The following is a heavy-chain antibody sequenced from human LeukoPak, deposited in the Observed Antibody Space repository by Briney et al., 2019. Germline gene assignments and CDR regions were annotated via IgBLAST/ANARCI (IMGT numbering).Heavy chain of an antibody. CDR3: ARRRYYGSGSYAFGYYYMDV. J-gene: IGHJ6*03. Sequence: SETLSLTCAVYGGSFSGYYWSWIRQPPGKGLEWIGEINHSGSTNYNPSLKSRVTISVDTSKNQFSLKLSSVTAADTAVYYCARRRYYGSGSYAFGYYYMDVWGKGTTVTISS. D-gene: IGHD3-10*01. CDR2: INHSGST. CDR1: GGSFSGYY. V-gene: IGHV4-34*01.